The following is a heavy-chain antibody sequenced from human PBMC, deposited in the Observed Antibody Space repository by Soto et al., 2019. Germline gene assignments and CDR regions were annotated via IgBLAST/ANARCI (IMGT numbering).Heavy chain of an antibody. V-gene: IGHV2-5*02. D-gene: IGHD6-19*01. J-gene: IGHJ5*02. CDR2: IYWVNDK. CDR1: GFSLSSGVG. CDR3: SYRNWLAHGRDCFHH. Sequence: QITLKESGPTLVKPTETLTLTCTLSGFSLSSGVGVGWVRQPPGKALEWLAVIYWVNDKRSSPSLKTRLTITEDTCKYQVFLTMTNFDPADTATYYCSYRNWLAHGRDCFHHWGPGAMVTV.